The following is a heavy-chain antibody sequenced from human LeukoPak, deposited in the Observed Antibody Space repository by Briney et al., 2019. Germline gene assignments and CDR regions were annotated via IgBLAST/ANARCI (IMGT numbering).Heavy chain of an antibody. CDR2: ISYDGSNK. V-gene: IGHV3-30*18. Sequence: GRSLRLSCAASGFTFSSYGMHWVRQATGKGLEWVAVISYDGSNKYYADSVKGRFTISRDNSKNTLYLQMNSLRAEDTAVYYCAKDPTEGFDYWGQGTLVTVSS. CDR3: AKDPTEGFDY. J-gene: IGHJ4*02. CDR1: GFTFSSYG. D-gene: IGHD4-17*01.